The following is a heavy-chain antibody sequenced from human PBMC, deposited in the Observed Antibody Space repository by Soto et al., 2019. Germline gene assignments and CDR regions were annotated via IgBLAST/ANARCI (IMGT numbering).Heavy chain of an antibody. CDR2: INAGNGNT. V-gene: IGHV1-3*01. J-gene: IGHJ3*02. D-gene: IGHD6-13*01. CDR3: AREAGYSSSWYEDAFDI. CDR1: GYTFTSYA. Sequence: ASVKVSCKASGYTFTSYAMHWVRHAPGQRLEWMGWINAGNGNTKYSQKFQGRVTITRDTSASTAYMALSSLRAEDTAVYYCAREAGYSSSWYEDAFDIWGQGTMVTVSS.